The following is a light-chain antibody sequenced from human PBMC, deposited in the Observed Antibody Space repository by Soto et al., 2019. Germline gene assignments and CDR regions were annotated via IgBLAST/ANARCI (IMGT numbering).Light chain of an antibody. J-gene: IGKJ5*01. CDR3: QQRSDWPPIT. V-gene: IGKV3-11*01. CDR1: RTVNNY. CDR2: DAF. Sequence: EIVLTQSPATLSLSPGERATLSCRASRTVNNYLAWYQQKPGQAPRLLIYDAFIRAAGIPARFSGRGSGTAFTLTISNLEPEDFAVYFCQQRSDWPPITFGQGTRVELK.